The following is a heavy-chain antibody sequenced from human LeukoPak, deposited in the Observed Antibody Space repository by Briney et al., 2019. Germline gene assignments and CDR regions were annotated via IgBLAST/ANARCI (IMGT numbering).Heavy chain of an antibody. CDR2: IIPIFGTA. V-gene: IGHV1-69*06. J-gene: IGHJ4*02. CDR1: GGTFSSYA. D-gene: IGHD6-19*01. CDR3: ARVAVAGELYFDY. Sequence: SVKVSCKASGGTFSSYAISWVRQAPGQGLEWMGGIIPIFGTANYAQKFQGRVTITADKSTSTVYMELSSLRSEDTAVYYCARVAVAGELYFDYWGQGTLDTVSS.